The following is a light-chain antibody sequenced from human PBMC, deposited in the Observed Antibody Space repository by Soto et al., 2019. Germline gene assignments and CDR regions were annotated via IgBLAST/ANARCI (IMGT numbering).Light chain of an antibody. V-gene: IGLV2-23*02. Sequence: QSVLTQPASVSGSPGQSITISCTGTSSDVGAYNYVSWYQQQSGKAPKLMIHEVSNRPSGVSNRFSGSKSGNTASLTISGLQAEDEADYYCCSYAGSSTFYVFGTGTKVTVL. CDR3: CSYAGSSTFYV. CDR1: SSDVGAYNY. CDR2: EVS. J-gene: IGLJ1*01.